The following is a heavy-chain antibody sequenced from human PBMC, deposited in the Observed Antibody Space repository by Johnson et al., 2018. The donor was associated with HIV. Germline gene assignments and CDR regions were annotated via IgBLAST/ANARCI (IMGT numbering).Heavy chain of an antibody. CDR1: GFTVSSNY. J-gene: IGHJ3*02. V-gene: IGHV3-66*02. CDR3: ATSLTVTRPFDI. Sequence: VQLVESGGGLVQPGGSLRLSCAASGFTVSSNYMSWVRQAPGKGLEWVSVIYSGGSTYYADSVKGRFTISRDNSKNTLYLQMNSLRAEDTAVYYCATSLTVTRPFDIWGQGTMVTVSS. D-gene: IGHD1-7*01. CDR2: IYSGGST.